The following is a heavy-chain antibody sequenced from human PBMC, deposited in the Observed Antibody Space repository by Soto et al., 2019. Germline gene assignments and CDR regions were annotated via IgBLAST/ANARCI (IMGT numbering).Heavy chain of an antibody. Sequence: GASVKVSCKASGYTFTSYDINWVRQATGQGLEWMGWMNPNSGNTGYAQKFQGRVTMTRNTSISTAYMELSSLRSEDTAVYYCARAGYTVTTLWRRDDYYYYMDVWGKGTTVTVSS. CDR1: GYTFTSYD. CDR3: ARAGYTVTTLWRRDDYYYYMDV. CDR2: MNPNSGNT. V-gene: IGHV1-8*01. D-gene: IGHD4-17*01. J-gene: IGHJ6*03.